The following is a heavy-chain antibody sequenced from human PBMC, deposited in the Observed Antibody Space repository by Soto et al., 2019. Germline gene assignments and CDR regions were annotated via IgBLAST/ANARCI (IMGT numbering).Heavy chain of an antibody. D-gene: IGHD5-18*01. V-gene: IGHV4-59*01. Sequence: QVQLQESGPGLVKPSETLSLTCTVSGGSISSYYWSWIRQPPGKGLEWIGYIYYSGSTNYNPSLKSRVTKSVDTSKNRFSLKLSSVTAADTAVYYCARRRGYSYGYDYWGQGTLVTVSS. CDR2: IYYSGST. J-gene: IGHJ4*02. CDR3: ARRRGYSYGYDY. CDR1: GGSISSYY.